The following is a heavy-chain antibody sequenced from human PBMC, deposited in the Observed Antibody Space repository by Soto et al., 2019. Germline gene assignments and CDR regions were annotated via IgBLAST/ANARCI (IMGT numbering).Heavy chain of an antibody. CDR3: ARIQGGPTYYYYYGMDV. J-gene: IGHJ6*02. V-gene: IGHV2-26*01. CDR1: GFSLSNDRMG. D-gene: IGHD3-16*01. Sequence: SGPTLVNPTETLTLTCTVSGFSLSNDRMGVSWIRQPPGEALEWLAHVFSNDEKSYSASLKSRLTLSKDTSKSQVILTVTDMDPVDTATYYCARIQGGPTYYYYYGMDVWGQGTTVTVSS. CDR2: VFSNDEK.